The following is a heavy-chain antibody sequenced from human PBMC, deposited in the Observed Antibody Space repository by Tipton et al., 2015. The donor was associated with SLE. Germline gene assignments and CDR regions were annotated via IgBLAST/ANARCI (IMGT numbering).Heavy chain of an antibody. D-gene: IGHD4-11*01. J-gene: IGHJ4*02. Sequence: GLVKPSETLSVTCAVFGETISSRSFLWGWIRQPPGKGLEWIGSIKYSGSTYYNSSLKSRVTISLDTSRNQFSLKLTSVTAADTAIYYCAPRSDYSNYPNYWGQGVLVTVSS. CDR2: IKYSGST. CDR1: GETISSRSFL. CDR3: APRSDYSNYPNY. V-gene: IGHV4-39*07.